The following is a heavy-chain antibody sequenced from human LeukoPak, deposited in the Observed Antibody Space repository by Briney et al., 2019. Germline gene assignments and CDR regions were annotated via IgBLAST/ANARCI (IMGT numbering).Heavy chain of an antibody. CDR3: AAYGQDAFDI. J-gene: IGHJ3*02. CDR1: GFTFSSHA. V-gene: IGHV3-53*01. D-gene: IGHD4-17*01. CDR2: IYSGGNT. Sequence: GGSLRLPCAASGFTFSSHAMSWVRQAPGKGLEWVSVIYSGGNTYYADSVKGRFTISRDNSKNTVYLQMNSLRAEDTAVYYCAAYGQDAFDIWGQGTMVTVSS.